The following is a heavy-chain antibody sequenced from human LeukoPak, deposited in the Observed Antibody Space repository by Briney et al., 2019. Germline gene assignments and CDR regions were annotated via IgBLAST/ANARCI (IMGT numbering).Heavy chain of an antibody. J-gene: IGHJ4*02. D-gene: IGHD6-13*01. CDR1: GFTFSSYS. Sequence: GGSLRLSCAASGFTFSSYSMNWVRQAPGKGLEWVSSISNSSSYIYYADSVRGRFNISRDNAKNSLYLQMNSLRAEDTAVYYCARDDRAAAAIDYWGQGTLVTVSS. CDR2: ISNSSSYI. V-gene: IGHV3-21*01. CDR3: ARDDRAAAAIDY.